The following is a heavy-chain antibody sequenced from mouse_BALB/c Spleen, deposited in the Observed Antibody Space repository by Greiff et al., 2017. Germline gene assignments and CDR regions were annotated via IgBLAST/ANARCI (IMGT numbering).Heavy chain of an antibody. CDR1: GFNIKDYY. CDR3: NAYGSRVYYFDY. V-gene: IGHV14-4*02. D-gene: IGHD1-1*01. Sequence: EGQLQQSGAELVRSGASVKLSCTASGFNIKDYYMHWVKQRPEQGLEWIGWIDPENGDTEYAPKFQGKATMTADTSSNTAYLQLSSLTSEDTAVYYCNAYGSRVYYFDYWGQGTTLTVSS. J-gene: IGHJ2*01. CDR2: IDPENGDT.